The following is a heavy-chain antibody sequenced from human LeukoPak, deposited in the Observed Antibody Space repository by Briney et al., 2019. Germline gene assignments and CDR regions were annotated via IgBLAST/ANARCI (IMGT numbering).Heavy chain of an antibody. D-gene: IGHD3-22*01. V-gene: IGHV5-51*01. CDR2: IYPGDSDT. Sequence: GESLKISCKGSAYIFTSYWIAWVRQLPGKSLEWMGIIYPGDSDTRYSPSFQGQVTISADRSTSTAYLHWSSLKASDTAMYYCARHRTMINWFDPWGQGTLVTVSS. CDR3: ARHRTMINWFDP. CDR1: AYIFTSYW. J-gene: IGHJ5*02.